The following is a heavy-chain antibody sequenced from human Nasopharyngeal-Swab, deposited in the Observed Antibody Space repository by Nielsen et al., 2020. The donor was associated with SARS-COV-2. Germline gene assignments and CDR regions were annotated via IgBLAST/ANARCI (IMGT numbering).Heavy chain of an antibody. CDR2: IIPIFGTA. V-gene: IGHV1-69*01. Sequence: WVRQAPGQRLEWMGGIIPIFGTANYAQKFQGRVTITADESTSTAYMELSSLRSEDTAVYYCASYVGYCSSTSCYLSYYYMDVWGKGTTVTVSS. D-gene: IGHD2-2*01. J-gene: IGHJ6*03. CDR3: ASYVGYCSSTSCYLSYYYMDV.